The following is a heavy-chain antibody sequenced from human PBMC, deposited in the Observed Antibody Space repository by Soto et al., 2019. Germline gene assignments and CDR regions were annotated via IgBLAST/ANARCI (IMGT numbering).Heavy chain of an antibody. Sequence: QVQLQESGPGLVKPSGTLSLTCAVSGGSISSSNWWSWVRQPPGKWLEWIGESYHSVCTNYNPSLKSCVTISVEKCKNLFSVKVSSVPSVDMAVYYCAREGVFWSGYPPYYFDYWGQGTLVTVSS. CDR3: AREGVFWSGYPPYYFDY. CDR2: SYHSVCT. CDR1: GGSISSSNW. J-gene: IGHJ4*02. D-gene: IGHD3-3*01. V-gene: IGHV4-4*02.